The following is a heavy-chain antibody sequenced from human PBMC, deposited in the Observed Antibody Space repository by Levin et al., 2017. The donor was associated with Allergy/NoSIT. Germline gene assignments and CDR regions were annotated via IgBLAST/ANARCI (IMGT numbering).Heavy chain of an antibody. J-gene: IGHJ2*01. CDR2: IYYSGST. CDR1: GGSISSSSYY. CDR3: ARPGYSSSSSWYFDL. V-gene: IGHV4-39*01. Sequence: GSLRLSCTVSGGSISSSSYYWGWIRQPPGKGLEWIGSIYYSGSTYYNPSLKSRVTISVDTSKNQFSLKLSSVTAADTAVYYCARPGYSSSSSWYFDLWGRGTLVTVSS. D-gene: IGHD6-6*01.